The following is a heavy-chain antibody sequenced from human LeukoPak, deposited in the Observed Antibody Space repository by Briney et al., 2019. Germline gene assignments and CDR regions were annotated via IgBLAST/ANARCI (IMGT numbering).Heavy chain of an antibody. Sequence: GGSLRLSCAASGFTFSNYAINWVRQAPGKGLEWVSSISSSSSYIYYADSVKGRFTISRDNAKNSLYLQMNSLRAEDTAVYYCASRRYCSGGSCQEFWGQGTLVTVSS. CDR1: GFTFSNYA. V-gene: IGHV3-21*01. CDR2: ISSSSSYI. J-gene: IGHJ4*02. D-gene: IGHD2-15*01. CDR3: ASRRYCSGGSCQEF.